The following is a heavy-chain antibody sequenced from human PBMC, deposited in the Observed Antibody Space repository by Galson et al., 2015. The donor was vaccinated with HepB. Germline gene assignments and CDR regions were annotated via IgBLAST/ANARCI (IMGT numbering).Heavy chain of an antibody. CDR2: INHSGST. V-gene: IGHV4-34*01. CDR3: ARKGFLHSGSYRYGMDV. CDR1: GGSFSGYY. Sequence: LSLTCAVYGGSFSGYYWSWIRQPPGKGLEWIGEINHSGSTNYNPSLKSRVTISVDTSKNQFSLKLSSVTAADTAVYYCARKGFLHSGSYRYGMDVWGQGTTVTVSS. D-gene: IGHD1-26*01. J-gene: IGHJ6*02.